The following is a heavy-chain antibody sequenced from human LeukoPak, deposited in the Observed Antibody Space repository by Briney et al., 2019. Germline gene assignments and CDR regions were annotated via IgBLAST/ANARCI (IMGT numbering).Heavy chain of an antibody. Sequence: GGSLRLSCAASGFTFSSYGMHWVRQAPGQGLEWVALIWYDGSNKYYADSVKGRFTISRDNSNNTLYLQMNSLRAEDTAVYYCAKGADTAVATGSYNWFDPWGQGTLVTVSS. CDR2: IWYDGSNK. CDR1: GFTFSSYG. V-gene: IGHV3-33*06. J-gene: IGHJ5*02. CDR3: AKGADTAVATGSYNWFDP. D-gene: IGHD5-18*01.